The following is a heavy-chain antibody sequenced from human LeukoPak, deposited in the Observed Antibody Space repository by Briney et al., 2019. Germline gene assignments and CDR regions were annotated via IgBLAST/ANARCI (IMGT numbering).Heavy chain of an antibody. Sequence: PSETLSLTCAVYGGSFSGYYWSWIRQPPGKGLEWIGEINHSGSTNYNPSLKSRVTISVDTSKNQFSLKLSSVTAADTAVYYCARLRRSYGDYYYYYMDVWGKGTTVTISS. J-gene: IGHJ6*03. V-gene: IGHV4-34*01. D-gene: IGHD4-17*01. CDR2: INHSGST. CDR1: GGSFSGYY. CDR3: ARLRRSYGDYYYYYMDV.